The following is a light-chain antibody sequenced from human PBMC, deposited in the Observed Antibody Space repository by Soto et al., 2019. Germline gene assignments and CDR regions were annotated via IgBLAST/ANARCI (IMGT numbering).Light chain of an antibody. CDR2: DVT. CDR3: SSYTSSSTPYV. V-gene: IGLV2-14*01. J-gene: IGLJ1*01. CDR1: SSDLGAYDY. Sequence: QSALTQPASVSGSPGQSITISCTGSSSDLGAYDYVSWYQQRPVKAPKLMIFDVTNRPSGVSDRFSGSKSGNTASLTISGLQLEDEADYSCSSYTSSSTPYVFGTGTKVTVL.